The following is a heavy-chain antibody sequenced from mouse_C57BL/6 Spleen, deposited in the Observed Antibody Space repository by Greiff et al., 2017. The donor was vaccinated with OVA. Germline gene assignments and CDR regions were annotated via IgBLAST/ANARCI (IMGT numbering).Heavy chain of an antibody. D-gene: IGHD1-1*01. V-gene: IGHV1-85*01. CDR2: IYPRGGST. Sequence: QVQLQQSGPELVKPGASVKLSCKASGYTFTSYDINRVKQRPGQGLEWIGWIYPRGGSTKYTEKFKGKATLTVDTSSSTAYMELHSLTSEDSEVLFSARDYGSSGYFDVWGTGTTVTVSS. CDR1: GYTFTSYD. CDR3: ARDYGSSGYFDV. J-gene: IGHJ1*03.